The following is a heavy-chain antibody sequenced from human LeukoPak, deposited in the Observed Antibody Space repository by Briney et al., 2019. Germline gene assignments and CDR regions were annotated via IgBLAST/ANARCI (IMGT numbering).Heavy chain of an antibody. J-gene: IGHJ4*02. CDR2: FDPEDGET. V-gene: IGHV1-24*01. D-gene: IGHD3-22*01. CDR3: ATRLINDYYDSSLGDY. CDR1: GYTLTELS. Sequence: ASVKVSCKVSGYTLTELSMHWVRQAPGKGLEWMGGFDPEDGETIYAQKFQGRVTMTEDTSTDTAYMELSSLRSEDTAVYYCATRLINDYYDSSLGDYWGQGTLVTVSS.